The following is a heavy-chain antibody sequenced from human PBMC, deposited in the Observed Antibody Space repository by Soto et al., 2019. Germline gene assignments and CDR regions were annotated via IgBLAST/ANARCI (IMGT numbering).Heavy chain of an antibody. Sequence: GESLKISCAASGFTFTRYSMNWVRQAPGKGLEWVSSISSTTNYIYYGDSMKGRFTSSRDNAKNSLYLQMNSPRAEDTAVYYCARGRTVKGFDYWGQGTLVTVSS. J-gene: IGHJ4*02. CDR2: ISSTTNYI. V-gene: IGHV3-21*01. D-gene: IGHD2-2*01. CDR1: GFTFTRYS. CDR3: ARGRTVKGFDY.